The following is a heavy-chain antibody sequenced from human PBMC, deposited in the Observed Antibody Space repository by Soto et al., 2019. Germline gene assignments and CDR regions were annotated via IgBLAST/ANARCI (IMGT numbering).Heavy chain of an antibody. CDR3: ARGHLTRYSNYYYYYYGMDV. CDR2: INHSGST. Sequence: PSETLSLTCAVYGGSFSGYYWSWIRQPPGKGLEWIGEINHSGSTNYNPSLKSRVTISVDTSKNQFSLKLSSVTAADTAVYYCARGHLTRYSNYYYYYYGMDVWGQGTKVTVSS. V-gene: IGHV4-34*01. CDR1: GGSFSGYY. J-gene: IGHJ6*02. D-gene: IGHD4-4*01.